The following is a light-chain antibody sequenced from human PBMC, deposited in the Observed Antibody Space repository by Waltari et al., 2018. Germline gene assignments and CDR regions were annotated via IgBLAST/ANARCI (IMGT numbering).Light chain of an antibody. J-gene: IGKJ2*01. V-gene: IGKV3-11*01. CDR1: QSVRRY. Sequence: EIVLTQSPVTLSLSPGERATLSCRASQSVRRYLAWYQQKPGQAPRLLISDATNRATGIPARFSGSGSGTDFTLTISSLEPEDFAVYYCQQRSNWPPKYTFGQGTKLEIK. CDR3: QQRSNWPPKYT. CDR2: DAT.